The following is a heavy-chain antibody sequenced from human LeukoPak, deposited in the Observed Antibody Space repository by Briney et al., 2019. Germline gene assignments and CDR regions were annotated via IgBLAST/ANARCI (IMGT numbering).Heavy chain of an antibody. CDR3: ASDHLSIEATGTRY. J-gene: IGHJ4*02. CDR1: GYTFPNYG. CDR2: ISTYNGDT. Sequence: ASVKVSCKASGYTFPNYGISWVRQAPGQGLEWMGWISTYNGDTNYARKLQGRVTMTTDTSTNTAYMELRSLRSDDTAVYYCASDHLSIEATGTRYWGQGTLVTVSS. V-gene: IGHV1-18*01. D-gene: IGHD6-13*01.